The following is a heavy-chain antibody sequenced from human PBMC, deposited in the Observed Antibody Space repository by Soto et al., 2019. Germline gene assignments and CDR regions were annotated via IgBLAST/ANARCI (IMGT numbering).Heavy chain of an antibody. CDR3: ARDSAYCSGGSCLPLFDY. CDR1: GYTFTSYA. V-gene: IGHV1-3*01. CDR2: INAGNGNT. D-gene: IGHD2-15*01. J-gene: IGHJ4*02. Sequence: ASVKVSCKASGYTFTSYAMHWVRQAPGQRLEWMGWINAGNGNTKYSQKFQGRVTITRDTSASTAYMELSSLRSEDTAVYYCARDSAYCSGGSCLPLFDYWGQGTLVTVSS.